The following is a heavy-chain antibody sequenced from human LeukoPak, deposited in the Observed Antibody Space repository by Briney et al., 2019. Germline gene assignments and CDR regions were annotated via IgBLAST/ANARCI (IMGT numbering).Heavy chain of an antibody. D-gene: IGHD4-23*01. CDR1: GGSITSSSYY. Sequence: SETLSLTCTFSGGSITSSSYYWGWIRQPPGKGLEWIGSLYYSGSTYYNPSLKSRVTISVDTSKNQFSLKLSSVTAADTAVYYCARHVAVNSRYYYYYYMDVWGKGTTVTVSS. CDR3: ARHVAVNSRYYYYYYMDV. V-gene: IGHV4-39*01. CDR2: LYYSGST. J-gene: IGHJ6*03.